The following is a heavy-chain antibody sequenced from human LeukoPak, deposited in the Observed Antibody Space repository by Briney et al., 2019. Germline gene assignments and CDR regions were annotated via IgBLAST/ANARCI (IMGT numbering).Heavy chain of an antibody. CDR2: INAGNGNT. CDR1: GYTFTSYA. V-gene: IGHV1-3*01. CDR3: ARTQPTRRPGAFDI. J-gene: IGHJ3*02. Sequence: ASVKVSCKASGYTFTSYAMHWVRRAPGQRLEWMGWINAGNGNTKYSQKFQGRVTIIRDTSASTAYMELSSLRSEDTAVYYCARTQPTRRPGAFDIWGQGTMVTVSS. D-gene: IGHD6-6*01.